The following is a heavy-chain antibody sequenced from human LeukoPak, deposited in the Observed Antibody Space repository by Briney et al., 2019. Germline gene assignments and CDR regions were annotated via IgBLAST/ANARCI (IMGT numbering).Heavy chain of an antibody. Sequence: AGGSLRLSCAASGFTFSSYYMNWVRQAPGKGLEWVSFISSSSTTIYYADSVKGRFTISRDNAKNSLYLQMDSLRDEDTAVYYCARDAPGGGVYFDDWGQGTLVTVSS. CDR2: ISSSSTTI. D-gene: IGHD3-16*01. CDR3: ARDAPGGGVYFDD. J-gene: IGHJ4*02. CDR1: GFTFSSYY. V-gene: IGHV3-48*02.